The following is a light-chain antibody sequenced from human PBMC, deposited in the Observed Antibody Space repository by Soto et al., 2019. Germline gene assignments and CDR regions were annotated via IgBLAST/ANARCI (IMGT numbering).Light chain of an antibody. CDR2: DAS. CDR3: QQFSSYPLT. V-gene: IGKV3-11*01. J-gene: IGKJ4*01. Sequence: LVTQSPATLSLSPGERATLSCRASRSVSSYLAWYQQKPGQAPRLLIYDASNRATGIPARFSGSGSGTDFTLTISRLEPEDFAVYYCQQFSSYPLTSGGGTKVDI. CDR1: RSVSSY.